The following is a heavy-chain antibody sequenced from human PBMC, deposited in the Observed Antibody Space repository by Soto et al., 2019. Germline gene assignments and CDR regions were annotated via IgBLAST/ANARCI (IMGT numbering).Heavy chain of an antibody. CDR3: ARLRYGDFYYAMDV. CDR1: GYSFINYW. Sequence: GESLKISCHGSGYSFINYWIGWVRQMPGKGLEWMGIIYCGDSETRYSPSFQGQVTISADKSISTAYLQWSSLKASDTAMYYCARLRYGDFYYAMDVWGQGTTVTVSS. D-gene: IGHD4-17*01. J-gene: IGHJ6*02. CDR2: IYCGDSET. V-gene: IGHV5-51*01.